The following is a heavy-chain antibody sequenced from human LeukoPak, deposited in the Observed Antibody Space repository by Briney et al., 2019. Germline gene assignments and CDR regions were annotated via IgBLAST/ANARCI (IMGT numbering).Heavy chain of an antibody. V-gene: IGHV4-34*01. CDR1: GGSFSGYY. CDR2: INHSGST. D-gene: IGHD6-19*01. J-gene: IGHJ6*02. CDR3: ARGPVGAVAIHGLSYYYGMDV. Sequence: SETLSLTCAVYGGSFSGYYWSWIRQPPGKGLEWIGEINHSGSTNYNPSLKSRVTISVDTSKNQFSLKLSSVTAADTAVYYCARGPVGAVAIHGLSYYYGMDVWGQGTTVTVSS.